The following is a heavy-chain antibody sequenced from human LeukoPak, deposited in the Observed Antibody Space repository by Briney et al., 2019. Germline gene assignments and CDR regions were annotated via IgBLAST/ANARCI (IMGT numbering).Heavy chain of an antibody. V-gene: IGHV1-2*02. CDR1: GYTFTGYY. J-gene: IGHJ4*02. Sequence: GASVKVSCKASGYTFTGYYMHWVRQAPGQGLEWMGWINPNSGGTNYAQKFQGRVTKTRDTSISTAYMELSRLRSDDTAVYYCARDRSSGYYYDSSHRTAGFDYWGQGTLVTVSS. CDR3: ARDRSSGYYYDSSHRTAGFDY. CDR2: INPNSGGT. D-gene: IGHD3-22*01.